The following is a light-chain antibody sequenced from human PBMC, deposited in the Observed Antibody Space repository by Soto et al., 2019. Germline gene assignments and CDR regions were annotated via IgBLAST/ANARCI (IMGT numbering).Light chain of an antibody. CDR2: SAS. J-gene: IGKJ4*01. V-gene: IGKV3-15*01. CDR1: QNVLTN. Sequence: EIVMTQSPVTLSVSAGERATLSCRASQNVLTNVAWYQQKPGQAPRLLLYSASTRATGIPDRFSGSGSGTEFTLTISRLQSEAFAVYYCQQYIHAPALTFGGGTKVEIK. CDR3: QQYIHAPALT.